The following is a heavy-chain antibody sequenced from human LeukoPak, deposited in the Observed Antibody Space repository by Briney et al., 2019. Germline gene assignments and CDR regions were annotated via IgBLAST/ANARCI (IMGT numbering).Heavy chain of an antibody. D-gene: IGHD3-10*01. CDR2: ISGYSHET. CDR1: GYTFTSYD. J-gene: IGHJ4*02. Sequence: ASVKVSCKTSGYTFTSYDITWVRQAPGQGLEWTGWISGYSHETIYAQKFQDRVFMSRDASSTTAYIELRSLRSDDTAVYFCARGSRGIRGYFDHWGQGTLVTVSS. CDR3: ARGSRGIRGYFDH. V-gene: IGHV1-18*01.